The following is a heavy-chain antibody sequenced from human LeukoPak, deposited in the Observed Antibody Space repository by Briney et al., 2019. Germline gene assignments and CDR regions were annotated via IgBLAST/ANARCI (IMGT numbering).Heavy chain of an antibody. D-gene: IGHD5-18*01. CDR2: INPNSRST. CDR3: ARPGLGYSYGYPYH. V-gene: IGHV1-46*01. Sequence: ASVKVSCKASGYTFTGYYMHWVRQAPGQGLEWMGIINPNSRSTLYAQKFQDRVTMTSDTSTSTVYMELSSLRSEDTAVYYCARPGLGYSYGYPYHWGQGTLVTVSS. CDR1: GYTFTGYY. J-gene: IGHJ5*02.